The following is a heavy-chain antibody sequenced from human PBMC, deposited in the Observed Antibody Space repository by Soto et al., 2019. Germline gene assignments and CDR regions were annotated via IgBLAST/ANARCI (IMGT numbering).Heavy chain of an antibody. CDR2: IYPRDSDS. D-gene: IGHD2-15*01. J-gene: IGHJ6*02. CDR1: GFTFAIYW. CDR3: ARGSPSADLPYYYGMDV. V-gene: IGHV5-51*01. Sequence: GESLKISCKGSGFTFAIYWIGWVRQVPGKGLEWMGIIYPRDSDSTYSPSFQGQVTISADKSISTAYLQWSSLQASGTAVYYCARGSPSADLPYYYGMDVWCQGTTVTVSS.